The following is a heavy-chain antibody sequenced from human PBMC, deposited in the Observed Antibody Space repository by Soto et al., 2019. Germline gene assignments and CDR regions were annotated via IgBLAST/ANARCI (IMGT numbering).Heavy chain of an antibody. CDR1: GFTFRTHW. D-gene: IGHD6-19*01. J-gene: IGHJ5*02. CDR3: AREVIAVVGAIRWFDP. Sequence: EVQLVESGGGLVQPGGSLRLSCAASGFTFRTHWMHWVRQTPGKGPVWVSRIDGDGTSTEYVDSVKGRFTIARDNAKNTVFLQMSGLRDEDTAVYYCAREVIAVVGAIRWFDPWGQGTLVTVSS. V-gene: IGHV3-74*03. CDR2: IDGDGTST.